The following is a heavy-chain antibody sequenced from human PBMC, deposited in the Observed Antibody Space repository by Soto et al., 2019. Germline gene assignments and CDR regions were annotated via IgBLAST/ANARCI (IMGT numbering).Heavy chain of an antibody. CDR3: ARGDYYDSSGYSLGPRGDY. J-gene: IGHJ4*02. V-gene: IGHV1-18*04. Sequence: QVQLVQSGAEVKKPGASVKVSCKASGYTFTSYGISWVRQAPGQGLEWMGWISAYNGNTNYAQKLQGRVTMTTDTSTSTAYMELRSLRSDDTAVYYCARGDYYDSSGYSLGPRGDYWGQGILVTVSS. CDR2: ISAYNGNT. CDR1: GYTFTSYG. D-gene: IGHD3-22*01.